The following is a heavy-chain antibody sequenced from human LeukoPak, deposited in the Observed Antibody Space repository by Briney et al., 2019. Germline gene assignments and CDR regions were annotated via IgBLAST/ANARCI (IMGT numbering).Heavy chain of an antibody. CDR3: ARDTDILTGSDSYFDY. Sequence: GRSLRLSCAASGFTFSSYAMHWVRQAPGKGLEWVAVISYDRSNKYYADSVKGRFTISRDNSKNTLYLQMNSLRAEDTAVYYCARDTDILTGSDSYFDYWGQGTLVTVSS. V-gene: IGHV3-30*04. CDR2: ISYDRSNK. CDR1: GFTFSSYA. J-gene: IGHJ4*02. D-gene: IGHD3-9*01.